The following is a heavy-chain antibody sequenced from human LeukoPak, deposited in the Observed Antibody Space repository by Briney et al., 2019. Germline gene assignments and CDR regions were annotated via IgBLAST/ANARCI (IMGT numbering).Heavy chain of an antibody. CDR1: GYTFTGYY. D-gene: IGHD3-10*01. CDR3: ARDLRITMVRGPGFDY. Sequence: ASVKVSCKACGYTFTGYYMHWVRQAPGQGLEWMGWINPNSGGTNYAQKFQGRVTMTRDTSISTAYMELSRLRSDDTAVYYCARDLRITMVRGPGFDYWGQGTLVTVSS. V-gene: IGHV1-2*02. J-gene: IGHJ4*02. CDR2: INPNSGGT.